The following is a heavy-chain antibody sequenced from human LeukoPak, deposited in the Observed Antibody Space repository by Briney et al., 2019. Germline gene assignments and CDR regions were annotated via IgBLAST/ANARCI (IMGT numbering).Heavy chain of an antibody. V-gene: IGHV1-24*01. CDR2: FDPEDGET. CDR1: GYTLTELS. J-gene: IGHJ4*02. Sequence: GASVKVSCKVSGYTLTELSMHWVRQAPGKGLEWMGGFDPEDGETIYARKFQGRVTMTEDTSTDTAYMELSSLRSEDTAVYYCATVESGSYLFDYWGQGTLVTVSS. D-gene: IGHD1-26*01. CDR3: ATVESGSYLFDY.